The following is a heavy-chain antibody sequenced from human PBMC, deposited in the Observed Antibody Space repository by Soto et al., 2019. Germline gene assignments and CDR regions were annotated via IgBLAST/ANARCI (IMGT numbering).Heavy chain of an antibody. V-gene: IGHV4-30-2*01. Sequence: SETLSLTCAVSGGSISSGGYSWSWIRQPPGKGLEWIGYIYHSGSTYYNPSLKSRVTISVDRSKNQFSLKLSSVTAADTAVYYCARGYCSGGSCCSGNWFDPWGQGTLVTVSS. CDR2: IYHSGST. CDR1: GGSISSGGYS. CDR3: ARGYCSGGSCCSGNWFDP. D-gene: IGHD2-15*01. J-gene: IGHJ5*02.